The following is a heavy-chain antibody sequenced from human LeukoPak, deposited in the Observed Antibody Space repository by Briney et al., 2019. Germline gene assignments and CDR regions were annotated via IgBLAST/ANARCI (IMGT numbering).Heavy chain of an antibody. CDR1: GFTFSSYW. D-gene: IGHD1/OR15-1a*01. CDR3: AREIRWNKGLDY. V-gene: IGHV3-74*01. CDR2: INSDGSST. J-gene: IGHJ4*02. Sequence: HSGGSLRLSCAASGFTFSSYWMHWVRQAPGKGLVWFSRINSDGSSTSYADSVKGRFTISRDNAKNTLYLQMNSLRAEDTAVYYCAREIRWNKGLDYRGQGTLVTVSS.